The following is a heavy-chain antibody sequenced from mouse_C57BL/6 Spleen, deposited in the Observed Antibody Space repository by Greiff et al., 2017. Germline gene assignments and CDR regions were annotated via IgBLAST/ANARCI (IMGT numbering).Heavy chain of an antibody. CDR2: IDPSDSYT. CDR1: GYTFTSYW. D-gene: IGHD2-4*01. J-gene: IGHJ3*01. Sequence: QVQLQQPGAELVMPGASVKLSCKASGYTFTSYWMHWVKQRPGQGLEWIGEIDPSDSYTNYNQKFKGKSTLTVDKSSSTAYMQLSRLTSEDSAVYDCARSGYDYLAYWGQGTLVTVSA. CDR3: ARSGYDYLAY. V-gene: IGHV1-69*01.